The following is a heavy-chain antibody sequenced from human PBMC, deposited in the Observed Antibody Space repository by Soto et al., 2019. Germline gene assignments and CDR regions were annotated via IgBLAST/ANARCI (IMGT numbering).Heavy chain of an antibody. CDR1: GGSISSSSYY. Sequence: SETLSLTCTVSGGSISSSSYYWGWIRQPPGKGLEWIGSIYYSGSTYYNPSLKSRVTISVDTSKNQFSLKLSSVTAADTAVYYCARLMAARFYFDYWGQGTLVTVSS. V-gene: IGHV4-39*01. D-gene: IGHD6-6*01. CDR3: ARLMAARFYFDY. CDR2: IYYSGST. J-gene: IGHJ4*02.